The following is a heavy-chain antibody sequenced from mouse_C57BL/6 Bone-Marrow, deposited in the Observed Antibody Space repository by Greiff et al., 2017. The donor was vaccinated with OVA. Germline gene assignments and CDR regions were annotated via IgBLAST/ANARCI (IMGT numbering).Heavy chain of an antibody. CDR1: GYTFTSYW. J-gene: IGHJ3*01. Sequence: QVQLQQPGTELVKPGASVKLSCKASGYTFTSYWMHWVKQRPGQGLEWIGNINPSSGGTNYNEKFKSKATLTVDKSSHHTYMQLSTLTSEDSAVYYCARYYGISPFAYWGQVTLVTVSA. D-gene: IGHD1-1*01. CDR3: ARYYGISPFAY. V-gene: IGHV1-53*01. CDR2: INPSSGGT.